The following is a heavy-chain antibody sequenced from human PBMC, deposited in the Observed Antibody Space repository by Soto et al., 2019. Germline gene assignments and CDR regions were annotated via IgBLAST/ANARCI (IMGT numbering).Heavy chain of an antibody. D-gene: IGHD3-22*01. CDR2: ISYDGSNK. CDR3: ARVSRAMIVVVITVSFDY. Sequence: GGSLRLSCAASGFTFNNYAMHWVRQAPGKGLEWVAVISYDGSNKYYADSVKGRFTISGDNSKNTLYLQMDSLRAEDTAVYYCARVSRAMIVVVITVSFDYWGQGTLVTVSS. J-gene: IGHJ4*02. V-gene: IGHV3-30-3*01. CDR1: GFTFNNYA.